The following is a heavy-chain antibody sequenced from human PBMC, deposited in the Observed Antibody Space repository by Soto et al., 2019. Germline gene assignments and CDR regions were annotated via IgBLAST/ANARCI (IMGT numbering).Heavy chain of an antibody. CDR3: ARSHHKEYDLWGGYPRYYYGMDV. V-gene: IGHV1-69*01. Sequence: QVQLVQSGAEVQKPGSSVKVSCKASGGTFSSYAISWVRQAPGQGLEWMGGIIPIFGTANYAQKCQGRVKITGDEATSTAYMELSSLRSDDTAVYYCARSHHKEYDLWGGYPRYYYGMDVWGQGTTVTVSS. D-gene: IGHD3-3*01. J-gene: IGHJ6*02. CDR2: IIPIFGTA. CDR1: GGTFSSYA.